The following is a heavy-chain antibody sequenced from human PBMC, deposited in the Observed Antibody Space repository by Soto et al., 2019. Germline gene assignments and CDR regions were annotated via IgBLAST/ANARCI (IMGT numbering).Heavy chain of an antibody. Sequence: QVQLQQWGAGLLKPSETLSLTCAVYGGSFSGYYWSWIRQPPGKGLEWIGEINHSGSTNYNPSLKRRVTISVDTSKNQFSLKLSSVTAADTAVYYCAREGGKVVVAAGMDVWGQGTTVTVSS. CDR2: INHSGST. CDR1: GGSFSGYY. V-gene: IGHV4-34*01. D-gene: IGHD2-15*01. J-gene: IGHJ6*02. CDR3: AREGGKVVVAAGMDV.